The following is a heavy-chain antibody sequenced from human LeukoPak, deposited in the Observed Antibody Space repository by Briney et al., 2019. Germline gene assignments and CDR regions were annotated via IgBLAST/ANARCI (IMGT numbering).Heavy chain of an antibody. CDR3: ARHSDITVADS. CDR2: IFPDDSDT. Sequence: GESLKISCKGSGYSFTSYWIAWVRQMPGKGLEWMGIIFPDDSDTRYSPSFQGLITISADKSINTAYLQWSSLKASDTPMYYCARHSDITVADSWGQGTLVTVSS. D-gene: IGHD6-19*01. V-gene: IGHV5-51*01. J-gene: IGHJ5*01. CDR1: GYSFTSYW.